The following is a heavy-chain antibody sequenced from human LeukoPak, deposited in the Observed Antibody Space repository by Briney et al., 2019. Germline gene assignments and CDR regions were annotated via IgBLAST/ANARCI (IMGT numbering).Heavy chain of an antibody. Sequence: GGSLRLSCAASGFTFSSNYMSWVRQAPGKGLEWGSVIYSGGSTYYADSVKGRFTISRDNSKNTLYLQMNSLRAEDTAVYYCARDQPYSSGWILFQHWGQGTLVTVSS. CDR2: IYSGGST. J-gene: IGHJ1*01. CDR1: GFTFSSNY. D-gene: IGHD6-19*01. CDR3: ARDQPYSSGWILFQH. V-gene: IGHV3-66*01.